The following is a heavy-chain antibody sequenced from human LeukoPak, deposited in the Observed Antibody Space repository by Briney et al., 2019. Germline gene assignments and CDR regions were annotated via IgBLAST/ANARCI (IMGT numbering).Heavy chain of an antibody. Sequence: PGGSLRLSCAPSGFTVSSNYMSWVRQAPGKGLEWVSVIYSGGSTYYADSVKGRFTISRDNSKNTLYLQMNSLRDEDTAVYYCARLQVVAATAIDYWGQGTLVTVSS. V-gene: IGHV3-53*01. CDR1: GFTVSSNY. CDR2: IYSGGST. J-gene: IGHJ4*02. CDR3: ARLQVVAATAIDY. D-gene: IGHD2-15*01.